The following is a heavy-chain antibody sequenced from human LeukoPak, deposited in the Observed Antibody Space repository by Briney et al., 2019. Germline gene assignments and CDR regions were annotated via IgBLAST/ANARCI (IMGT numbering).Heavy chain of an antibody. J-gene: IGHJ3*02. D-gene: IGHD2-21*01. V-gene: IGHV4-61*01. CDR1: GGSVSSGSYY. CDR3: ARVPLGWGWTEAFDI. Sequence: PSETLSLTCTVSGGSVSSGSYYWSWIQQPPGKGLEWIGYIYYSGSTNYNPSLKSRVTISVDTSKNQFSLKLSSVTAADTAVYYCARVPLGWGWTEAFDIWGQGTMVTVSS. CDR2: IYYSGST.